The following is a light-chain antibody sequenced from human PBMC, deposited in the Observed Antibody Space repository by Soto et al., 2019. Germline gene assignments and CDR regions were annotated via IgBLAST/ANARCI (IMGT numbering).Light chain of an antibody. V-gene: IGKV3-11*01. CDR3: HQRSNCPPHT. Sequence: EVVLTQSPATLSLSPGERATLSCRASESVNNYLAWYQQKPGQAPRLLIYDASNRATGSPARFSGSGSGTAFTLTIISLEPEDYAVYFCHQRSNCPPHTFGQGTKLQIK. CDR2: DAS. CDR1: ESVNNY. J-gene: IGKJ2*01.